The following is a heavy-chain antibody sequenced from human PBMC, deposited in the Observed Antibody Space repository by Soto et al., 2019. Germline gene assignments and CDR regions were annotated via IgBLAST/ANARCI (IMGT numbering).Heavy chain of an antibody. CDR2: IYYTGST. V-gene: IGHV4-61*01. CDR3: AGGRGYSYCSFGD. J-gene: IGHJ4*02. CDR1: GGSVRSGTYY. D-gene: IGHD5-18*01. Sequence: SETLSLTCTVSGGSVRSGTYYWSWIRQPPVNVLEWMGYIYYTGSTNYDSSLQCRVTRSVDTSKNHFSLMLSSASVSVTAVYCCAGGRGYSYCSFGDWGQGTLVTVS.